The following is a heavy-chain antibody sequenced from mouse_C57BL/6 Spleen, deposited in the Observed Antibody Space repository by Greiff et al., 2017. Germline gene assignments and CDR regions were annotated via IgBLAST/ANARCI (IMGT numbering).Heavy chain of an antibody. CDR2: INPNNGGT. CDR3: TGGAYDYDVRFAY. CDR1: GYTFTDYN. J-gene: IGHJ3*01. Sequence: EVKLQQSGPELVKPGASVKMSCKASGYTFTDYNMHWVKQSHGKSLEWIGYINPNNGGTSYNQKFKGKATLTVNKSSSTAYMELRSLTSEDSAVYYCTGGAYDYDVRFAYWGQGTLVTVSA. D-gene: IGHD2-4*01. V-gene: IGHV1-22*01.